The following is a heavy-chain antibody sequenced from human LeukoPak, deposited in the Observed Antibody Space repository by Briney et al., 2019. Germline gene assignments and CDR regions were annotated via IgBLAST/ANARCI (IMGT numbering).Heavy chain of an antibody. CDR1: GFTFSDYY. J-gene: IGHJ3*02. D-gene: IGHD3-10*01. Sequence: PGGSLRLSCAASGFTFSDYYMSWIRQAPGKGLEWVSYISSSGGSIYYADSVRGRFTISRDNAKNSLYLQMNSLRAEDTAIYYCARYYDSGASRGPKKTFDIWGQGTMVTVSS. CDR2: ISSSGGSI. V-gene: IGHV3-11*01. CDR3: ARYYDSGASRGPKKTFDI.